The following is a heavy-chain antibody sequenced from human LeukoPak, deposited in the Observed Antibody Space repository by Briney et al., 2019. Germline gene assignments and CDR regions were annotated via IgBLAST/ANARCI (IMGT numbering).Heavy chain of an antibody. CDR2: IIPILGIA. J-gene: IGHJ4*02. CDR3: ASGGSDIVVVVAATPFDY. Sequence: ASVKVSCKASGGTFSSYAISWVRQAPGQGLEWMGRIIPILGIANYAQKFQGRVTITADKSTSTAYMELSSLRSEDTAVYYCASGGSDIVVVVAATPFDYWGQGTLVTVSS. CDR1: GGTFSSYA. V-gene: IGHV1-69*04. D-gene: IGHD2-15*01.